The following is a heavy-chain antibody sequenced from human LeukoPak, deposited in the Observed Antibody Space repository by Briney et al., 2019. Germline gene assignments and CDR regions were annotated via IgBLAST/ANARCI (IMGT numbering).Heavy chain of an antibody. Sequence: ASVKVSFKASGGTFSSYAISWVRQAPGQGLEWMGGIIPIFGTANYAQKFQGRVTITTDESTSIAYMELSSLRSEDTAVYYCAFDNPSEFYYYYMDVWGKGTTVTVSS. CDR3: AFDNPSEFYYYYMDV. V-gene: IGHV1-69*05. D-gene: IGHD3-9*01. CDR2: IIPIFGTA. J-gene: IGHJ6*03. CDR1: GGTFSSYA.